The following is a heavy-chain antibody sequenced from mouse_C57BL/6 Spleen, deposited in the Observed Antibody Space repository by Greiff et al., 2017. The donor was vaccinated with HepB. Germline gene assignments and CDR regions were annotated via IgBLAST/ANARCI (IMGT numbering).Heavy chain of an antibody. D-gene: IGHD1-1*01. CDR1: GFTFSDYG. J-gene: IGHJ4*01. CDR3: ARREFITTVVATSYYAMDY. Sequence: EVKLMESGGGLVKPGGSLKLSCAASGFTFSDYGMHWVRQAPEKGLEWVAYISSGSSTIYYADTVKGRFTISRDNAKNTLFRQMTSLRSEDTAMYYCARREFITTVVATSYYAMDYWGQGTSVTVSS. CDR2: ISSGSSTI. V-gene: IGHV5-17*01.